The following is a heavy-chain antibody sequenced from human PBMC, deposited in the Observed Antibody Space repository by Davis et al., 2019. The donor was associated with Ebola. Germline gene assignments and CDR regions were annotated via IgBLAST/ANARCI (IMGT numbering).Heavy chain of an antibody. V-gene: IGHV4-34*01. D-gene: IGHD3-22*01. Sequence: SETLSLTCAVYGRSFSGYHWTWIRQPPGKGLEWIGDITHSESTNYNPSLKSRVTISVDTSKNQFSLKLNAVTAADTAVYYCARDYYDSSGPYYADYYYGMDVWGKVTTVTVSS. CDR2: ITHSEST. CDR1: GRSFSGYH. CDR3: ARDYYDSSGPYYADYYYGMDV. J-gene: IGHJ6*04.